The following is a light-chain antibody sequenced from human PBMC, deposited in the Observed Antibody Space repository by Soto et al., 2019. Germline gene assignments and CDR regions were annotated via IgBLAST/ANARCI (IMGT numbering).Light chain of an antibody. CDR3: CSYAGSYFYV. CDR2: DVS. V-gene: IGLV2-11*01. Sequence: QSALTQPRSVSGSPGQSVTISCTGTSSDVGGYNYVSWYQQHPGKAPKLMIYDVSKRPSGVPDRFSGSKSGNTASLNISGLQAEDEADYYCCSYAGSYFYVFGTGTKLTVL. CDR1: SSDVGGYNY. J-gene: IGLJ1*01.